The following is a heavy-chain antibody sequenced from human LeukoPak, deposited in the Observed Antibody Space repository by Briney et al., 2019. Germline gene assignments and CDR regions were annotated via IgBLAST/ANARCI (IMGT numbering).Heavy chain of an antibody. D-gene: IGHD3-22*01. Sequence: PGGSLRLSCAASGFTFSSYAMNWVRQAPGKGLEWVSAISGSGGSTYYADSVKGRFAISRDNSKNTLYLQMNSLRAEDTAVYLCAKRDTSGSYYFDYWGQGTLVTVSS. J-gene: IGHJ4*02. V-gene: IGHV3-23*01. CDR1: GFTFSSYA. CDR3: AKRDTSGSYYFDY. CDR2: ISGSGGST.